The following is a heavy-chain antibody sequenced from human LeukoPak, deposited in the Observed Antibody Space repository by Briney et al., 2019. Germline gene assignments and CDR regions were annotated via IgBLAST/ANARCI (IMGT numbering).Heavy chain of an antibody. V-gene: IGHV3-23*01. Sequence: GGSLRLSCAASGFTFSSYAMSWVRQAPGKGLEWVSAISGSGGSTYYADSVKGRFTISRDNSKNTLYLQMNNLRAEDTAVYYCAKYGPFITMIVGAFDIWGQGTMVTVSS. CDR1: GFTFSSYA. J-gene: IGHJ3*02. CDR2: ISGSGGST. D-gene: IGHD3-22*01. CDR3: AKYGPFITMIVGAFDI.